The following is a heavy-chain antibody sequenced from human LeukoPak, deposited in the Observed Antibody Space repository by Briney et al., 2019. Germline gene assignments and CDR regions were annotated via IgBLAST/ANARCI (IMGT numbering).Heavy chain of an antibody. CDR2: IRADDATT. CDR3: ARDNTGSYEY. J-gene: IGHJ4*02. V-gene: IGHV3-43*02. D-gene: IGHD1-26*01. CDR1: GFTFGDYD. Sequence: GGSLRLSCAASGFTFGDYDMHWVRQAPGKGLEWVSLIRADDATTHYADSVKGRFTISRDNSKNSLYLQMNSLKTEDTALYYCARDNTGSYEYWGQGTLVTGSP.